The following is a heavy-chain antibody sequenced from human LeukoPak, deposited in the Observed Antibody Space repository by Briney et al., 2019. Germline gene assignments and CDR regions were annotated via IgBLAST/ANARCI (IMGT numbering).Heavy chain of an antibody. CDR1: GGSISSSGYY. J-gene: IGHJ4*02. CDR2: IYYSGST. Sequence: SETLSLTCTVSGGSISSSGYYWGWIRQPPGKGLEWIGSIYYSGSTFYNPSLKSRITISVDTSKNQFSLKLSSVTAADTAVYYCARDAYPAYCGGDCYLKGYYFDYWGQGTLVTVSS. D-gene: IGHD2-21*02. CDR3: ARDAYPAYCGGDCYLKGYYFDY. V-gene: IGHV4-39*02.